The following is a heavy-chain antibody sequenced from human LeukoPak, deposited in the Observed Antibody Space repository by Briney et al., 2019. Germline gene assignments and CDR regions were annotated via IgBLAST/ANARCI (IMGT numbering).Heavy chain of an antibody. CDR2: IKQDGSEK. J-gene: IGHJ4*02. CDR3: ARDKIVGATFFDS. CDR1: GFTFNTYR. Sequence: GGSLRLSCAASGFTFNTYRMSWVRQAPGKGLEWVANIKQDGSEKYYVDSVKGRFSISRDNAKNSLYLQMDSLRAEDTAVYYCARDKIVGATFFDSWGQGTLVTVSS. V-gene: IGHV3-7*01. D-gene: IGHD1-26*01.